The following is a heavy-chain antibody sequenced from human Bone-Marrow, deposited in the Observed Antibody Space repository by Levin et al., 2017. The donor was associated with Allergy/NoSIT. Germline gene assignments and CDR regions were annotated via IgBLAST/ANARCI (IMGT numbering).Heavy chain of an antibody. CDR1: GYSIWNSN. Sequence: SQTLSLTCTVSGYSIWNSNWSWIRQPPGKGLEWIGYIFGSGTTSYSPSLKSRASISVDTSKSQFSLSLSSVTAADTAVYYCARVWRRSSDYYYMDVWGKGTTVIVSS. V-gene: IGHV4-59*13. J-gene: IGHJ6*03. D-gene: IGHD3-10*01. CDR3: ARVWRRSSDYYYMDV. CDR2: IFGSGTT.